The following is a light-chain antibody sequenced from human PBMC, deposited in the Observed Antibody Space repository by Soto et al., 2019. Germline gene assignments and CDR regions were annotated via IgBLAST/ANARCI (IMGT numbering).Light chain of an antibody. CDR3: PHHNNYPPFP. CDR2: GAS. J-gene: IGKJ3*01. Sequence: EIVVTQSPATLSVCPEERATLSCRASQSVSSNLAWYQQKPGQAPRLLIYGASTRATGIPARFSGSGSGTEFTLTISSLQSEYFLFNYCPHHNNYPPFPLGP. V-gene: IGKV3-15*01. CDR1: QSVSSN.